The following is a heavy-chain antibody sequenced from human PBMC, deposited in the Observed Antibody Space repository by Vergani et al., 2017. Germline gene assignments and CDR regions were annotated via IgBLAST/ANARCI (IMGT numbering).Heavy chain of an antibody. CDR3: ARGAGWWDR. J-gene: IGHJ5*02. CDR2: IYYSGNT. CDR1: GGSTSTFY. D-gene: IGHD6-13*01. Sequence: QVQLQESGPGLVKPSETLSLPCTVSGGSTSTFYWSWVRQPPGKGLEWIGYIYYSGNTNYNTPLKSRVTISINTSKNQFSLTLSSVTAADTAVYYCARGAGWWDRWGERTLVAVSS. V-gene: IGHV4-59*01.